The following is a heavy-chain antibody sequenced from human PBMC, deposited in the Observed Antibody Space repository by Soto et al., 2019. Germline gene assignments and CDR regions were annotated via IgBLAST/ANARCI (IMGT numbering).Heavy chain of an antibody. CDR1: GSTFTSYD. V-gene: IGHV1-8*01. Sequence: ASLKVSCKSSGSTFTSYDINWVRHSGGQGLELMGWMNPNSGNTGYAQKFQGRVTMTRNTSISTAYMELSSLRSEDTAVYYCARGPNYDILTGYYMFEYWGQGTLVTVSS. J-gene: IGHJ4*02. CDR3: ARGPNYDILTGYYMFEY. D-gene: IGHD3-9*01. CDR2: MNPNSGNT.